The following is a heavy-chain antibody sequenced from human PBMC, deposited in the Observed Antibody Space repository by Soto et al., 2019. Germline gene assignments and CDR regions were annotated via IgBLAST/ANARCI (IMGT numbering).Heavy chain of an antibody. CDR3: AKDRTAYYYYDMDV. V-gene: IGHV3-30*18. CDR2: ISYDGNNK. J-gene: IGHJ6*02. CDR1: GFTFSHYG. Sequence: GGSLILSCAASGFTFSHYGMHWVRQAPGKGLEWVAVISYDGNNKYYADSVKGRFTISRDTSKNTLYLQMKSLRADDTAVYYCAKDRTAYYYYDMDVWGQGTTVTVS.